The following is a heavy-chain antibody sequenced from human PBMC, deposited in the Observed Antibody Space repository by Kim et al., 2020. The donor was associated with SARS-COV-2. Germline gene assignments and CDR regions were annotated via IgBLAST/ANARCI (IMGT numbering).Heavy chain of an antibody. Sequence: ASVKVSCKASGYTFSNHAINWVRQAPGQGLEWMGWINTETGSPTYAQGFTGRFVFSLDTSVSTAYLQISSLEAEDTALYYCARGFWVGYRYIDYWGQGTL. CDR1: GYTFSNHA. D-gene: IGHD3-16*02. V-gene: IGHV7-4-1*02. CDR2: INTETGSP. CDR3: ARGFWVGYRYIDY. J-gene: IGHJ4*02.